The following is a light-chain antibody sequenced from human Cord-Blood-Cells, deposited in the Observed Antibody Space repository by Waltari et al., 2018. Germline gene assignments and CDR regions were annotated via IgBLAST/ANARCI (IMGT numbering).Light chain of an antibody. CDR3: AAWDDSLSGWV. V-gene: IGLV1-47*01. CDR1: SSNIGSNY. J-gene: IGLJ3*02. Sequence: QSVLTQPPSASGTPGQRVTISCSGSSSNIGSNYVYWYQQLPGTAPKLLNYRNKQRPSGVPDRCSGAKSGTSASLAISGLRSEDEADYYCAAWDDSLSGWVFGGGTKLTVL. CDR2: RNK.